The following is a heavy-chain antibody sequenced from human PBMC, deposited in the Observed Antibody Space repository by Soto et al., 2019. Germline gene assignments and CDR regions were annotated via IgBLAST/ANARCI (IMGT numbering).Heavy chain of an antibody. CDR3: ARGQEGVVATH. CDR1: GGSLSGYY. CDR2: IKDGGYT. D-gene: IGHD5-12*01. Sequence: QVQLQQWGAGLLKPSETLSLNCAVNGGSLSGYYWSWIRQPPGKGLEWIGEIKDGGYTNYSPSLKSGAPISSDRSNNQFSLRLNSVTAADTGVYYCARGQEGVVATHWDQGALVTVSS. V-gene: IGHV4-34*01. J-gene: IGHJ4*02.